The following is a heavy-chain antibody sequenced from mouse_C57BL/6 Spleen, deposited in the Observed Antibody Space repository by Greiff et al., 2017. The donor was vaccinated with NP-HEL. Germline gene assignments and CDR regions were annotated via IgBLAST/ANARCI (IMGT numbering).Heavy chain of an antibody. D-gene: IGHD2-4*01. CDR1: GFTFSDYG. Sequence: EVQRVESGGGLVKPGGSLKLSCAASGFTFSDYGMHWVRQAPEKGLEWVAYISSGSSTIYYADTVKGRFTISRDNAKNTLFLQMTSLRSEDTAMYYCARRNYDYDVGGAMDYWGQGTSVTVSS. CDR3: ARRNYDYDVGGAMDY. J-gene: IGHJ4*01. V-gene: IGHV5-17*01. CDR2: ISSGSSTI.